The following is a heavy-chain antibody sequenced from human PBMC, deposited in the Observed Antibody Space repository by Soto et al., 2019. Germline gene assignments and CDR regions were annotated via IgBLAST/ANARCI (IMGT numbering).Heavy chain of an antibody. Sequence: SETLSLTCGVSGGSLSGYYWSWVRQSPGKGLEWIGDINHTGDTNSSPSLKTRVIISLDTSKTQFSLNPTSVTAADTALYFCAREVGYSGATRRNLYFDSWGPGTLVTVSS. CDR1: GGSLSGYY. D-gene: IGHD2-21*01. V-gene: IGHV4-34*01. J-gene: IGHJ4*02. CDR2: INHTGDT. CDR3: AREVGYSGATRRNLYFDS.